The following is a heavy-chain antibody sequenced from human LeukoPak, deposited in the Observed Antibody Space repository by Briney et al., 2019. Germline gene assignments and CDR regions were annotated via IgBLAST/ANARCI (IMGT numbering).Heavy chain of an antibody. J-gene: IGHJ5*02. Sequence: SETLSLTCNVSGGSISSYYWSWIRQPPGKGLEWIGYIYYSGSTNYNPSPKSRITISVDTSKNQFSLKLSSVTAADTAVYYCARGDVLRNFDWFGSLDPWGQGTLVTVSS. CDR1: GGSISSYY. D-gene: IGHD3-9*01. CDR2: IYYSGST. CDR3: ARGDVLRNFDWFGSLDP. V-gene: IGHV4-59*01.